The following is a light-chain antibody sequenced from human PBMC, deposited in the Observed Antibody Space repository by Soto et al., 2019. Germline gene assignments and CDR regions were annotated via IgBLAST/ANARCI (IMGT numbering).Light chain of an antibody. V-gene: IGKV3-11*01. CDR3: QQRSNWPSWT. J-gene: IGKJ1*01. Sequence: EVVLTQSPATLSLSPGDRATLSCRASQSVSSYLAWYQQKPGQAPRLLIYDAFNRAAGIPARFSGSGSGTDFTLTISSLEPEDFAVYYCQQRSNWPSWTFGQGTKVEIK. CDR1: QSVSSY. CDR2: DAF.